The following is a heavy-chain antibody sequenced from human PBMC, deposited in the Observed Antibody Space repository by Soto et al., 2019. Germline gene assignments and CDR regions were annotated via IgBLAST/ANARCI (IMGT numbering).Heavy chain of an antibody. CDR3: VRGFAAAGSNY. V-gene: IGHV3-21*01. J-gene: IGHJ4*02. D-gene: IGHD6-13*01. Sequence: GGSLRLSCAASGFTFSSYAMNWVRQAPGKGLEWVSSISSSSDYIFYADSVKGRFTISRDNAKNSLHLQMSSLRADDTAVYYCVRGFAAAGSNYWGQGTLVTVSS. CDR1: GFTFSSYA. CDR2: ISSSSDYI.